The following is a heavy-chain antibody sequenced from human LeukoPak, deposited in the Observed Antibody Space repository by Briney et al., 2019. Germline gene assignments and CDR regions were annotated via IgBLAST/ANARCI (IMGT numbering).Heavy chain of an antibody. J-gene: IGHJ4*02. D-gene: IGHD6-19*01. Sequence: GESLKISCKGSGYSFTSYWFGWVRQMPGKGLEWMGIIYPGDSDTRYSPSFQGQVTISADKSISTAYLQWSSLKASGTAMYYCARGPSPFIAVAGANFDYWGQGTLVTVSS. CDR1: GYSFTSYW. V-gene: IGHV5-51*01. CDR3: ARGPSPFIAVAGANFDY. CDR2: IYPGDSDT.